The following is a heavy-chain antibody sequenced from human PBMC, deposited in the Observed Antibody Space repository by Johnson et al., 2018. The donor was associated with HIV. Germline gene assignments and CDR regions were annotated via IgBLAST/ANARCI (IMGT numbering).Heavy chain of an antibody. CDR1: GFTLGDYA. CDR2: IRSKAYGETT. J-gene: IGHJ3*02. V-gene: IGHV3-49*03. D-gene: IGHD2-21*02. CDR3: TGGRDLRAFDT. Sequence: AHLVESGGGLVQPGRSLRLSCTASGFTLGDYAMSWFRLAPGKGLAWVAFIRSKAYGETTEYAASVKGRFTISRDDSKSIAYLLMNSLKTEDTAVYYCTGGRDLRAFDTWGQGTMVTVSS.